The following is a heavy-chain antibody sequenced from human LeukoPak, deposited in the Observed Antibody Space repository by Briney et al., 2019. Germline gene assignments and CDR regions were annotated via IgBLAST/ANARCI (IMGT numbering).Heavy chain of an antibody. D-gene: IGHD4-17*01. CDR3: ASDYGDYLEGFDY. CDR1: GGTFGSYT. CDR2: IIPILGIA. J-gene: IGHJ4*02. Sequence: SVKVSCKASGGTFGSYTISWVRQAPGQGLEWMGRIIPILGIANYAQKFQGRVTMTRDTSISTAYMELSRLRSDDTAVYYCASDYGDYLEGFDYWGQGTLVTVSS. V-gene: IGHV1-69*02.